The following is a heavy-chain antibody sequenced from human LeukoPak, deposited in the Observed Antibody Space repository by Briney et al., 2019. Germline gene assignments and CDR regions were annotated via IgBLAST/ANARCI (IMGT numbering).Heavy chain of an antibody. CDR1: GYRFTSYW. CDR2: IYPSDSDA. V-gene: IGHV5-51*01. D-gene: IGHD3-9*01. CDR3: ARRNYDILTGYYNDYFDY. J-gene: IGHJ4*02. Sequence: GESLKISCKASGYRFTSYWIGWVRQMPAKGLEWMGIIYPSDSDARYSPSFQGQVTISADKSINTAYLQWSSLKASDSAMYYCARRNYDILTGYYNDYFDYWGQGTLVTVSS.